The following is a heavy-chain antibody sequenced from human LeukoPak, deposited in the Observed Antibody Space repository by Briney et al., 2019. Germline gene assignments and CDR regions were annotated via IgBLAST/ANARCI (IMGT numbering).Heavy chain of an antibody. Sequence: GGSLRLSCAASGFTFSSYAMSWVRQAPGKGLEWVSAISGSGGSTYYADSVKGRFTISRDNSKNTLYLQMSSLRAEDTAVYYCAMVDYGDYVDYWGQGTLVTVSS. CDR1: GFTFSSYA. CDR3: AMVDYGDYVDY. D-gene: IGHD4-17*01. J-gene: IGHJ4*02. CDR2: ISGSGGST. V-gene: IGHV3-23*01.